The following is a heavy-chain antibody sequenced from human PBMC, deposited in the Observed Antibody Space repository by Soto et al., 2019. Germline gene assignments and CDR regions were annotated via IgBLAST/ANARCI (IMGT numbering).Heavy chain of an antibody. D-gene: IGHD6-25*01. CDR1: GFTFSNHW. CDR2: INEDGSAG. Sequence: EVQLVESGGGLVQPGGSLRLSCAASGFTFSNHWMTWIRQSPGKGPERVANINEDGSAGYYVDSVRGRFIISRDNAKNSLYFQMTGLRADDTAVYYCARDIPRAASYLDNWGQGTLVTVSS. V-gene: IGHV3-7*01. CDR3: ARDIPRAASYLDN. J-gene: IGHJ4*02.